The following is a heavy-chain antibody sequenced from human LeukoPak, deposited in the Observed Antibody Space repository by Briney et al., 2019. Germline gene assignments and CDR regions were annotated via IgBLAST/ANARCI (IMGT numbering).Heavy chain of an antibody. J-gene: IGHJ4*02. D-gene: IGHD4-17*01. CDR3: AKGSNDNGDYYYFDF. V-gene: IGHV3-33*06. CDR2: VWHDGSKT. Sequence: PGRSLKLSCAASGFTFSGCHIHWVRQAPGKGLEWVALVWHDGSKTYYADSVKGRFTVSRDNSKNTLFLQMNSLRAEDTGVYYCAKGSNDNGDYYYFDFWGQGTLVTVSS. CDR1: GFTFSGCH.